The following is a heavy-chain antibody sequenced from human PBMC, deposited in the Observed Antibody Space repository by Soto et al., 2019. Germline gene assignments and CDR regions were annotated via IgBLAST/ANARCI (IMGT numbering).Heavy chain of an antibody. CDR2: ISWDGGST. V-gene: IGHV3-43*01. CDR3: AKDMEPKAVAGTYYGMDV. D-gene: IGHD6-19*01. J-gene: IGHJ6*02. CDR1: GFTFDDYT. Sequence: GGSLRLSCAASGFTFDDYTMHWVRQAPGKGLEWVSLISWDGGSTYYADSVKGRFTISRDNSKNSQYLQMNSLRTEDTALYYCAKDMEPKAVAGTYYGMDVWGQGTTVTVSS.